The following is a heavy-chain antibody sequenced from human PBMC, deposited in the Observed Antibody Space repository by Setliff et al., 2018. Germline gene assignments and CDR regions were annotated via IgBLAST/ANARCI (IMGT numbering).Heavy chain of an antibody. V-gene: IGHV3-21*01. CDR1: GFSFTTYT. CDR2: IDTSSTWI. J-gene: IGHJ4*02. CDR3: ARSETCHSTHCSPYDY. D-gene: IGHD2-2*01. Sequence: PGESLKISCAASGFSFTTYTMNWIRQAPGQGLEWVSSIDTSSTWIYYADSVKGRSTISRDNAENSLYLQMNSLRAEDTAVYYCARSETCHSTHCSPYDYWGQGTPVTVSS.